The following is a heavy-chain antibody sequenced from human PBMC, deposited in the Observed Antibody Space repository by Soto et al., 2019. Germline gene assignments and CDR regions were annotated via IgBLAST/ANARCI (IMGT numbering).Heavy chain of an antibody. CDR1: GFSFRDYY. J-gene: IGHJ5*02. Sequence: QVQLVESGGALVKPGGSLRLSCAASGFSFRDYYMSWIRQAPGKGLEWISYISGSGNTIYYADSVKGRFISSRDNAKNSLFLQMNSLRADDTAVYYCARDRLPMVVVVMGWFDPWGQGTLVTVSS. CDR2: ISGSGNTI. CDR3: ARDRLPMVVVVMGWFDP. D-gene: IGHD3-22*01. V-gene: IGHV3-11*01.